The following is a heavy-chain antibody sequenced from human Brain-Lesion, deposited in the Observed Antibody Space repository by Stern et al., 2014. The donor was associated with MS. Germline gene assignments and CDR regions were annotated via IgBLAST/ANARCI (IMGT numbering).Heavy chain of an antibody. CDR3: ARADISYSSWYRGGFDY. CDR2: IIPIFGTA. V-gene: IGHV1-69*01. D-gene: IGHD6-13*01. J-gene: IGHJ4*02. CDR1: GGTFSSYA. Sequence: MQLVESGAEVKKPGSSVKVSCKASGGTFSSYAISWVRQAPGQGLEWMGGIIPIFGTANYAQKFQGRVTITADESTSTAYMELSSLRSEDTAVYYCARADISYSSWYRGGFDYWGQGTLVTVSS.